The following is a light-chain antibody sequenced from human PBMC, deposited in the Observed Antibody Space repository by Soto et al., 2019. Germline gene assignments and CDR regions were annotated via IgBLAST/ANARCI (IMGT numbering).Light chain of an antibody. CDR1: KLGDKY. CDR2: QDS. CDR3: QAWDSSRV. J-gene: IGLJ3*02. Sequence: SYELTQPPSVSVSPGQTASITCSGDKLGDKYACWYQQKPGQSPVLVIYQDSKRPSGIPERFSGSNSGNTATLTISGTQAMDEADYYCQAWDSSRVFGGGTTVTVL. V-gene: IGLV3-1*01.